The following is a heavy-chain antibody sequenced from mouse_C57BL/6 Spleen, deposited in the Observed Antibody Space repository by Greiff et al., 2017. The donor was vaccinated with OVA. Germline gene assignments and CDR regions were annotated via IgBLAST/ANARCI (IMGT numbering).Heavy chain of an antibody. J-gene: IGHJ3*01. Sequence: EVKLEESGGGLVQPGGSMKLSCVASGFTFSNYWMNWVRQSPEKGLEWVAQIRLKSDNYATHYAESVKGRFTISRDDSKSSVYLQMNNVRAEDTGIYYCTADYGSSYGFAYWGQGTLVTVSA. CDR1: GFTFSNYW. CDR3: TADYGSSYGFAY. V-gene: IGHV6-3*01. D-gene: IGHD1-1*01. CDR2: IRLKSDNYAT.